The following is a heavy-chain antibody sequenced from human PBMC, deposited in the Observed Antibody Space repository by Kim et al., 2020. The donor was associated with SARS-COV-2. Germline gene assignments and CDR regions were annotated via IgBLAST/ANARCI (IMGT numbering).Heavy chain of an antibody. D-gene: IGHD2-8*01. CDR1: GFSFSSHS. V-gene: IGHV3-30*04. CDR2: ISFDGSLK. J-gene: IGHJ3*01. Sequence: GGSLRLSCAASGFSFSSHSMLWVRQAPGKGLEWVTLISFDGSLKYYLDSVKGRFTISRDNSKNTVYLQMNSLSTEDTAFYYCARDRIGGNGALDGWSQGT. CDR3: ARDRIGGNGALDG.